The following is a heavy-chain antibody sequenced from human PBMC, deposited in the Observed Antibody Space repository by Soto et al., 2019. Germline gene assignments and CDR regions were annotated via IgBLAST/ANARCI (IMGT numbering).Heavy chain of an antibody. CDR1: GFTFTNYW. CDR3: TPVFEY. Sequence: PGGSLRLSCAASGFTFTNYWMHWVRQVPGKGLVWVSRIDGVGTGTSYSDSVRGRFTISRDNADNMLYLQMNSLRAEDTAVYYCTPVFEYWGQGILVTVSS. CDR2: IDGVGTGT. J-gene: IGHJ4*02. V-gene: IGHV3-74*01.